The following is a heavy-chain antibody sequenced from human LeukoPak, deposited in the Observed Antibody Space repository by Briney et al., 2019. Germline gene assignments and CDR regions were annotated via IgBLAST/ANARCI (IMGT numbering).Heavy chain of an antibody. Sequence: GGSLRPSCAASGFTFSNAWMNWVRQAPGKGLEWVGRIKSKTDGGTTDYAAPVKGRFTISRDDSKNTLYLQMNSLKTEDTAVYYCTTSRYSYGYGWFDPWGQGTLVTVSS. J-gene: IGHJ5*02. CDR3: TTSRYSYGYGWFDP. V-gene: IGHV3-15*07. CDR2: IKSKTDGGTT. CDR1: GFTFSNAW. D-gene: IGHD5-18*01.